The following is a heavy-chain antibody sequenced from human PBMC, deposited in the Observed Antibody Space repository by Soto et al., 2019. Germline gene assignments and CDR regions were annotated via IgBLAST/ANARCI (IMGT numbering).Heavy chain of an antibody. D-gene: IGHD3-16*01. CDR1: GFTFSTYW. J-gene: IGHJ6*02. V-gene: IGHV3-7*05. CDR2: IKEDGSEG. CDR3: ARDWGAPDRGSAFGYYYHFGMDV. Sequence: EVQLVESGGGLVQPGGSLRLSCAASGFTFSTYWMNWVRQAPGKGLEWVANIKEDGSEGYYVDSVKGRFTISRDNAKNSLYLDMNSLRGEDTAVYYCARDWGAPDRGSAFGYYYHFGMDVWGQGTTVTVPS.